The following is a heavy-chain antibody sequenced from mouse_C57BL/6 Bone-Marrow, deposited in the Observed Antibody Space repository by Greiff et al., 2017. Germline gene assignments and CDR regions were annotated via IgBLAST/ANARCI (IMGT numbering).Heavy chain of an antibody. Sequence: QVQLQQPGTELVKPGASVKLSCKASGYTFTSYWMHWVKQRPGQGLEWIGNINPSNGGTNYNEKFKSKATLTVDKSSSTAYMQLSSLTSEDSAVYYCARSSPIYYYVSCWFAYWGQGTLVTVSA. J-gene: IGHJ3*01. V-gene: IGHV1-53*01. CDR2: INPSNGGT. CDR1: GYTFTSYW. D-gene: IGHD1-1*01. CDR3: ARSSPIYYYVSCWFAY.